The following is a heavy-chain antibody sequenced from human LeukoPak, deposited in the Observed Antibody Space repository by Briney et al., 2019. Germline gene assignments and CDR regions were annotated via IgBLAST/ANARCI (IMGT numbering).Heavy chain of an antibody. V-gene: IGHV4-59*01. D-gene: IGHD3-10*01. Sequence: PSETLSLTCTVSGGSISSYYWSWIRQPPGKGLEWIGYIYYSGSANYNPSLKSRVTISVDTSKNQFSLKLSSVTAADTAVYYCARCGVWFGELFPDYWGQGTLVTVSS. CDR1: GGSISSYY. J-gene: IGHJ4*02. CDR2: IYYSGSA. CDR3: ARCGVWFGELFPDY.